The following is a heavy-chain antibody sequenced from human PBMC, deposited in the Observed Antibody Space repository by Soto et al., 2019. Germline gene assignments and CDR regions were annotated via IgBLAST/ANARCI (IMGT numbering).Heavy chain of an antibody. CDR1: GGSVSSGSYY. J-gene: IGHJ5*02. D-gene: IGHD3-10*01. CDR2: IYYRGST. V-gene: IGHV4-61*01. Sequence: QVQLQESGPGLVKPSETLSLTCTVSGGSVSSGSYYWSWIRQPPGKGLEWIGYIYYRGSTNYNPSLHSRIXXXGXXSMSQFSLRRGSVPDAATAVYYCARGYYGSGRYYHVDWFDPWGQGTRVTVSP. CDR3: ARGYYGSGRYYHVDWFDP.